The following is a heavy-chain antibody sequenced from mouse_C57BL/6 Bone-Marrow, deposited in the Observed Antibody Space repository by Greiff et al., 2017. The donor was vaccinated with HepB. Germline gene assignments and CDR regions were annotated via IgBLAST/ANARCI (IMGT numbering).Heavy chain of an antibody. J-gene: IGHJ4*01. CDR2: IRNKANGYTT. V-gene: IGHV7-3*01. Sequence: DVMLVESGGGLVQPGGSLSLSCAASGFTFTDYYMSWVRQPPGKALEWLGFIRNKANGYTTEYSASVKGRFTISRDNSQSILYLQMNALRAEDSATYYCASSGGYAMDYWGQGTSVTVSS. CDR3: ASSGGYAMDY. CDR1: GFTFTDYY. D-gene: IGHD3-1*01.